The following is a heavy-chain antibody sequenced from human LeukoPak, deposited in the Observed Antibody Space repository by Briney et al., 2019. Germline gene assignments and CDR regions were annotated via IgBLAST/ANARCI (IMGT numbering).Heavy chain of an antibody. CDR3: ARSRIAAAPDY. V-gene: IGHV4-31*03. CDR1: GGSISSGGYY. Sequence: SQTLSLTCTVSGGSISSGGYYWSWIRQHPGKGLEWIGYIYCSGSTYYNPSLKSRVTISVDTSKNQFSLKLSSVTAADTAVYYCARSRIAAAPDYRGQGTLVTVSS. D-gene: IGHD6-25*01. CDR2: IYCSGST. J-gene: IGHJ4*02.